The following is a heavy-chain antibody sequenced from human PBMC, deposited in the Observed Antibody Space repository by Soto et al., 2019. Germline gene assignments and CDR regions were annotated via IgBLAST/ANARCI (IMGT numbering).Heavy chain of an antibody. J-gene: IGHJ4*02. CDR1: GFTFSHYA. CDR3: VRDAGYGGNSGGAYFDT. CDR2: LSYDGSTK. V-gene: IGHV3-30-3*01. D-gene: IGHD4-17*01. Sequence: QEHLVESGGGVVQPGRSLRLSCAASGFTFSHYAMHWVRQAPGKGLEWVAVLSYDGSTKYYADSVKGRFTISRDNSNNTLFLHMNSLRPEDTALFYCVRDAGYGGNSGGAYFDTGGQGPLVTVPS.